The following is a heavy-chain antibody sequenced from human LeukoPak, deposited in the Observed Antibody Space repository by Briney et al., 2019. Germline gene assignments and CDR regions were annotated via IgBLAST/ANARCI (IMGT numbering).Heavy chain of an antibody. Sequence: GGSLRLSCAASGFTFSSYSMNWVRQAPGKGVEWVSSISSSSSYIYYADSVKGRFTISRDNAKNSLYLQMNSLRAEDTAVYYCARSLGQWLLDYWGQGTLVTVSS. CDR3: ARSLGQWLLDY. V-gene: IGHV3-21*01. D-gene: IGHD5-12*01. CDR1: GFTFSSYS. J-gene: IGHJ4*02. CDR2: ISSSSSYI.